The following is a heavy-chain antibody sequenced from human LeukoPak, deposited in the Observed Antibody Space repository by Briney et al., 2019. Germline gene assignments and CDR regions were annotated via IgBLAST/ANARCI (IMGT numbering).Heavy chain of an antibody. CDR1: GFTFSSYS. V-gene: IGHV3-30*18. Sequence: PGGSLRLSCAASGFTFSSYSMQWVRQAPGKGLEWVAVISYDGSNKYYADSVKGRFTISRDNSKNTLYLQMNTLRAEDTAVYYCAKDVSWNWFDPWGQGTLVTVSS. J-gene: IGHJ5*02. CDR3: AKDVSWNWFDP. CDR2: ISYDGSNK.